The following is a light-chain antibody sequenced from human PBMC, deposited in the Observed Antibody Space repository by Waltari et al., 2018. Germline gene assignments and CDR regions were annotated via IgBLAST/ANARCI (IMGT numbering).Light chain of an antibody. Sequence: SYELTQPPSESVSPGQTANITCSGEALPRPHVYWYQQKSGQAPLLVIFKDTERPSGIPERFSGSTSGTTVTLTISGVQAEDEAEYFCQSADDSGTYVVFGGGTRLTIL. CDR3: QSADDSGTYVV. V-gene: IGLV3-25*03. J-gene: IGLJ2*01. CDR2: KDT. CDR1: ALPRPH.